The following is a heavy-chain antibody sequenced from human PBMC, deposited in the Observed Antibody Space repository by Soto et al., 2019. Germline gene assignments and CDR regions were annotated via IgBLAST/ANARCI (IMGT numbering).Heavy chain of an antibody. V-gene: IGHV1-2*04. CDR1: GYTFAGYY. CDR3: ARDRSTVVTPGAFDI. J-gene: IGHJ3*02. CDR2: INPNSGGT. Sequence: GASVKVSCKASGYTFAGYYMHWVRQAPGQGLEWMGWINPNSGGTNYAQKFQGWVTMTRDTSISTAYMELSRLRSDDTAVYYCARDRSTVVTPGAFDIWGQGTMVTVSS. D-gene: IGHD4-17*01.